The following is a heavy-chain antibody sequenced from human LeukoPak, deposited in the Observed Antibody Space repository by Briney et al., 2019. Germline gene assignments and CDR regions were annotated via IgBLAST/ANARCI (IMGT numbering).Heavy chain of an antibody. V-gene: IGHV1-69*04. D-gene: IGHD1-7*01. Sequence: SVKVSCKASGGTFNNSAISWVRQAPGQGLEWMGRIIPILGIGNSAQEFQGRVMITADKSTSTVYMELTSLRSTDTAVYYCARARTGTSHFDYWGQGTLVTVSS. J-gene: IGHJ4*02. CDR1: GGTFNNSA. CDR3: ARARTGTSHFDY. CDR2: IIPILGIG.